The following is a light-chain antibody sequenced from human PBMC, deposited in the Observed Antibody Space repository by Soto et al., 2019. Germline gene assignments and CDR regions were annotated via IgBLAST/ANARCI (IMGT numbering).Light chain of an antibody. V-gene: IGKV1-5*01. CDR3: QQYTSYSRA. CDR2: DAP. J-gene: IGKJ1*01. CDR1: QSISHF. Sequence: DIQMTQSPSTLSASVGDRVTITCRASQSISHFLAWYQQKPGKVPKLLSYDAPNLGSGVPSRFRGSGSGTEFTLTISGLKPDDFTTYYCQQYTSYSRAFGQGTKVDIK.